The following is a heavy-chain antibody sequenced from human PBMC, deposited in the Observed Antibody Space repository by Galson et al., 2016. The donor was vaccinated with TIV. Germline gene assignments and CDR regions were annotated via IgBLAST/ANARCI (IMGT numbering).Heavy chain of an antibody. J-gene: IGHJ6*02. CDR2: IYSDGNA. V-gene: IGHV3-53*05. CDR1: GFSVYTKY. Sequence: SLRLSCAASGFSVYTKYVTWVRQAPGKGLEWVAVIYSDGNAYYGDSVKGRFTISGDNSKSTLYLQMKSLRGEDTAVYYCARETVWGQGTTVTVSS. CDR3: ARETV.